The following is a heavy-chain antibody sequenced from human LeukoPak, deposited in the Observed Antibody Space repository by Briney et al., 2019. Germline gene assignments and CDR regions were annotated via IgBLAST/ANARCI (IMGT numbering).Heavy chain of an antibody. J-gene: IGHJ4*02. CDR3: AKDRYCGGCPCYWRYFPY. CDR2: ISGGGGST. CDR1: GFTFRTYA. D-gene: IGHD2-15*01. Sequence: GGSLRLSCAASGFTFRTYAMSWVRQAQGKGLEWVSAISGGGGSTNYADSVKGCFTLSRDNSKNTLFLQMNSLRAEDTAFYYCAKDRYCGGCPCYWRYFPYWGQGTLVPVPS. V-gene: IGHV3-23*01.